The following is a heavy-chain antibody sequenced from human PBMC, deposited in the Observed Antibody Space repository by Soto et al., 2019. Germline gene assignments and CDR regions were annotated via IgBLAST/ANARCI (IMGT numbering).Heavy chain of an antibody. D-gene: IGHD6-25*01. CDR3: ARTSGRWFDP. V-gene: IGHV4-34*01. CDR1: GGSFSGYY. J-gene: IGHJ5*02. CDR2: INHSGST. Sequence: KPSETLSLTCAVYGGSFSGYYWSWIRQPPGKGLEWIGEINHSGSTNYNPSLKSRVTISVDTSKNQFSLKLSSVTAADTAVYYCARTSGRWFDPWGQGTLVTVS.